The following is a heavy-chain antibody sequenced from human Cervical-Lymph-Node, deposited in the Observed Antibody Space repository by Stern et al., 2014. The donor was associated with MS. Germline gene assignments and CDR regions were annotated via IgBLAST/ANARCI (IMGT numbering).Heavy chain of an antibody. CDR3: AASATYYYRLDY. Sequence: VQLEESGAEVKKPGASVKVSCKVSGYNLNELSMHWVRQAPGKGLEWMGGFDPEDGKIIFAQKFQGRVTMTEDTSTDTAYMKLSSLRSEDTAVYYCAASATYYYRLDYWGQGSLLTVSS. D-gene: IGHD3-22*01. CDR2: FDPEDGKI. CDR1: GYNLNELS. V-gene: IGHV1-24*01. J-gene: IGHJ4*02.